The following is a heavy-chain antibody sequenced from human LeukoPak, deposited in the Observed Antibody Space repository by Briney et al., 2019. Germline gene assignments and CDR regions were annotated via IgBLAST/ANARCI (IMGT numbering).Heavy chain of an antibody. CDR2: IYHTGST. J-gene: IGHJ4*02. D-gene: IGHD4-17*01. CDR3: ARHAGYGDYNSFDY. Sequence: SETLSLTCAVSGHSISSGYYWGWIRQPPGKGLEWIGVIYHTGSTYYNPSLKTRVTISIDTSKSQFSLRLNSVTAADTAVYYCARHAGYGDYNSFDYWGQGTLVTVSS. V-gene: IGHV4-38-2*01. CDR1: GHSISSGYY.